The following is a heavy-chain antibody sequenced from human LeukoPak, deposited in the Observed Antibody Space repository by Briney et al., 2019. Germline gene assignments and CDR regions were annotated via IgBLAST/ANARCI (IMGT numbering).Heavy chain of an antibody. J-gene: IGHJ4*02. V-gene: IGHV3-23*01. CDR3: AKVPQSGSYYGSGSYPYFDY. CDR1: GFTFSSYA. D-gene: IGHD3-10*01. Sequence: GGSLRLSCAASGFTFSSYAMCWVRQAPGEGLEWVSAISGSGGSTYYADSVKGRFTISRDNSKNTLYLQMNSLRAEDTAVYYCAKVPQSGSYYGSGSYPYFDYWGQGTLVTVSS. CDR2: ISGSGGST.